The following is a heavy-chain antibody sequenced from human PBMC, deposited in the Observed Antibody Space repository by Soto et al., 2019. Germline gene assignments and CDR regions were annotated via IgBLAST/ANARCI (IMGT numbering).Heavy chain of an antibody. CDR1: GFTFSSYA. V-gene: IGHV3-30-3*01. J-gene: IGHJ6*02. CDR3: ARDGWRQLWTPTDGMDV. Sequence: GWSLRLSCAASGFTFSSYAMHWVRQAPDKGLEWVACISYDGSNKYYADSVKGRFTISRDNSKNTLYLQMNSLRAEDTAVYYCARDGWRQLWTPTDGMDVWGQGTTVTVSS. D-gene: IGHD5-18*01. CDR2: ISYDGSNK.